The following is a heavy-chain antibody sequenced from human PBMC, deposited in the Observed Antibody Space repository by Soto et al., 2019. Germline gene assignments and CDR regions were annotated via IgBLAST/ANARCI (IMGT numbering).Heavy chain of an antibody. J-gene: IGHJ4*02. CDR2: IYYTGNS. V-gene: IGHV4-31*03. CDR3: AREQWGYDS. CDR1: GVSISTNGHY. D-gene: IGHD2-15*01. Sequence: PSETLSLTCTVSGVSISTNGHYWTWIRQHPGKGLEWIAYIYYTGNSYLNPSLKSRLSISVDTSKNQFSLELRSVTAADTAVYYCAREQWGYDSWGQGTLVTVS.